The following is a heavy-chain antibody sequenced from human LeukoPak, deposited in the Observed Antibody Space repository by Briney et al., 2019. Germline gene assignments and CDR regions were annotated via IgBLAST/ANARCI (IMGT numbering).Heavy chain of an antibody. J-gene: IGHJ4*02. CDR1: GFTLSSYN. D-gene: IGHD2-2*01. CDR2: ISSTGGTI. CDR3: ARGRCSLNNCFFDL. V-gene: IGHV3-48*04. Sequence: GGCLRLSCTASGFTLSSYNMNWVRQAPGKGLEWGSYISSTGGTIFSAVSVKGRFTISRDNAEKSLFLQMDSLRVEDTAVYFCARGRCSLNNCFFDLWGQGALVTVSS.